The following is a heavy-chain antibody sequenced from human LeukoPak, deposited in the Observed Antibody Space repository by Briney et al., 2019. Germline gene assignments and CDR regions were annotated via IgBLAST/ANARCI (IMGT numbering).Heavy chain of an antibody. Sequence: ASVKVSCKASGYTFTGYYMHWVRQAPGQGLEWMGWINPNSGGTNYAQKFQGRVTMTRDTSISTAYMELSRLRSDDTAMYYCARRYCSSTSCYFGSGEANFDYWGQGTLVTVSS. CDR3: ARRYCSSTSCYFGSGEANFDY. V-gene: IGHV1-2*02. D-gene: IGHD2-2*01. J-gene: IGHJ4*02. CDR2: INPNSGGT. CDR1: GYTFTGYY.